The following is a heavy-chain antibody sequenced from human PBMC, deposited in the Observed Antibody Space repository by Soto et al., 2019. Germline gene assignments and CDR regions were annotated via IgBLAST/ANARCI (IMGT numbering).Heavy chain of an antibody. V-gene: IGHV3-33*01. CDR3: ARGIRSVLDD. CDR2: ISSDEKIK. Sequence: GGSLRLSCVACGFIFSNFCIHWVRQAPCKGLEWVAVISSDEKIKKYAASVRGRLALSRDNSNNAWEMHIPSLRAEDTAIYYCARGIRSVLDDWGQGSGVTVCS. D-gene: IGHD6-6*01. J-gene: IGHJ4*02. CDR1: GFIFSNFC.